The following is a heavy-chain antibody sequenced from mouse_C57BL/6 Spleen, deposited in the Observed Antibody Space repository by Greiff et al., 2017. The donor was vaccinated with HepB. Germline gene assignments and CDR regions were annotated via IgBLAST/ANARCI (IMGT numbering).Heavy chain of an antibody. CDR2: ISSGGSYT. D-gene: IGHD3-2*02. J-gene: IGHJ3*01. CDR3: ARHGTAQATWFAY. V-gene: IGHV5-6*01. CDR1: GFTFSSYG. Sequence: EVHLVESGGDLVKPGGSLKLSCAASGFTFSSYGMSWVRQTPDKRLEWVATISSGGSYTYYPESVKGRFTISRDNAKNTLYLQMSSLKSEDTAMYYCARHGTAQATWFAYWGQGTLVTVSA.